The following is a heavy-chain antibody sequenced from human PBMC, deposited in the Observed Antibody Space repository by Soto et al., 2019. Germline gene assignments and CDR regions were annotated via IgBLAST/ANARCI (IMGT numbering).Heavy chain of an antibody. Sequence: SETLSLTCTVSGGSISSYYWSWIRQPPGKGLEWIGYIYYSGSTNYNPSLKSRVTISVDTSKNQFSLKLSSVTAADTAVYYCARVRVDTAPDFFTKRSRPRGGYYGMDVWGQGTTVTVSS. CDR3: ARVRVDTAPDFFTKRSRPRGGYYGMDV. D-gene: IGHD5-18*01. CDR2: IYYSGST. V-gene: IGHV4-59*01. CDR1: GGSISSYY. J-gene: IGHJ6*02.